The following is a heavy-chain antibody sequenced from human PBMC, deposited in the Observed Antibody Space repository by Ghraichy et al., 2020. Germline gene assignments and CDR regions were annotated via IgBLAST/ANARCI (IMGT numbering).Heavy chain of an antibody. Sequence: GGSLRLSCGASGFTSSPYWMSWVRQAPGKGLEWVANIRQDGSEKEYLDSVKGRFTITIDNAKTSVYIQMSSLRAEDTAVYYCVGSYGWRLHYWGQGTLVTVSS. D-gene: IGHD3-16*01. CDR1: GFTSSPYW. CDR2: IRQDGSEK. V-gene: IGHV3-7*03. J-gene: IGHJ4*02. CDR3: VGSYGWRLHY.